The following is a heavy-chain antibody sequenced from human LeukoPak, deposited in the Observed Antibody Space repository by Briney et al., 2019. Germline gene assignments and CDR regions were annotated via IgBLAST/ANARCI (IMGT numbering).Heavy chain of an antibody. CDR3: ARDRSRPNYYYGMDV. Sequence: SETLSLTCTVSGGSISSFYWSWIRQPAGKGLEWIGRIYNSGTTNYNPSLKSRVTMSVDTSKNQFSLKLSSVTAADTAVYYCARDRSRPNYYYGMDVWGQGTTLTVSS. CDR1: GGSISSFY. V-gene: IGHV4-4*07. CDR2: IYNSGTT. J-gene: IGHJ6*02.